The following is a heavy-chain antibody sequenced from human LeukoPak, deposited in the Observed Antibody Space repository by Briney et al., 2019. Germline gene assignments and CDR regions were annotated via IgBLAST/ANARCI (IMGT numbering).Heavy chain of an antibody. CDR3: VRDISNYDFDY. V-gene: IGHV3-33*01. CDR1: GFTFSSYG. Sequence: GGSLRLSCAASGFTFSSYGMHWVRQAPGKGLEWVAVIWYAGSNKYYADSVKGRFTISRDNSKNTLYLQMNSLRAEDTAVYYCVRDISNYDFDYWGQGTLVTVSS. CDR2: IWYAGSNK. J-gene: IGHJ4*02. D-gene: IGHD4-11*01.